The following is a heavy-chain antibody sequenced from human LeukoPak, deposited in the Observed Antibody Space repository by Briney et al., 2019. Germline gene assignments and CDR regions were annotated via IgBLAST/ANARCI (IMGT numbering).Heavy chain of an antibody. Sequence: SETLSLTCTVSGGSISGYYWSWIRQPAGKGLEWIGRIYTSGSTNYSPSLKSRVTLSLDGSTNQFSLRLTSVTAADTAVYFCARDEGVLRFLEYWGQGILVTVSS. CDR1: GGSISGYY. J-gene: IGHJ4*02. CDR2: IYTSGST. V-gene: IGHV4-4*07. CDR3: ARDEGVLRFLEY. D-gene: IGHD3-3*01.